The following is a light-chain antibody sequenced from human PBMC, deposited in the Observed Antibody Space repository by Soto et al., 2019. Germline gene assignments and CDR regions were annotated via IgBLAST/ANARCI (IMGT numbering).Light chain of an antibody. J-gene: IGKJ5*01. V-gene: IGKV3-20*01. CDR3: HQYGSSPRLT. CDR1: QSVSSSY. CDR2: GAS. Sequence: EIVLTQSPGTLSLSPGERATLSCRASQSVSSSYLAWYQQKPGQAPRLLIYGASSRATDSPDRFSGSGSGTDFTLTISRLEPEDFAVYYCHQYGSSPRLTFGQGTRLEIK.